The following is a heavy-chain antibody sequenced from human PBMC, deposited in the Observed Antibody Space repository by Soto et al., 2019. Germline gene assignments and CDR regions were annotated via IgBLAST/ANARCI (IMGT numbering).Heavy chain of an antibody. D-gene: IGHD5-12*01. CDR2: ITQDGSEK. Sequence: EVQLVESGGGLVQPGGSLRLSCVVSGFTFSNYWMSWVRQTPGKGLEWVANITQDGSEKYYVDSVRCRFTISRDNAKNSLYLQMNSLRAEDAAVYYCAINSGWNYFEFWRLGALVTVSS. CDR1: GFTFSNYW. V-gene: IGHV3-7*01. CDR3: AINSGWNYFEF. J-gene: IGHJ4*02.